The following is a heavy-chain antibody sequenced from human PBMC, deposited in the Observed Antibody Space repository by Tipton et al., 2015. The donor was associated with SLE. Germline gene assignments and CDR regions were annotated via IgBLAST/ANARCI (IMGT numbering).Heavy chain of an antibody. D-gene: IGHD6-13*01. V-gene: IGHV4-34*01. CDR3: ARRGIPTVSYYFDY. CDR1: GGSFSGYY. J-gene: IGHJ4*02. CDR2: INHSGST. Sequence: TLSLTCAVYGGSFSGYYWSWIRQPPGKGLEWIGEINHSGSTNYNPSLKSRVTISVDTSKNQFSLKLSSVTAADTAVYYCARRGIPTVSYYFDYWGQGTLATVSS.